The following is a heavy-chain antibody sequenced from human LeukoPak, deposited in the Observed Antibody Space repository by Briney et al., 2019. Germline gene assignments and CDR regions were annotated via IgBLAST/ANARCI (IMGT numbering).Heavy chain of an antibody. Sequence: PGRSLRLSCTASGFTFGDYAMSWVRQAPGKGLEWVGFIRSKAYGGTTEYAASVKGRFTISRDDSKSIAYLQMNSLKTEDTAVYYCTRDFCNSTSCYYYYYYTDVWGKGTTVTVSS. D-gene: IGHD2-2*01. CDR3: TRDFCNSTSCYYYYYYTDV. CDR1: GFTFGDYA. V-gene: IGHV3-49*04. J-gene: IGHJ6*03. CDR2: IRSKAYGGTT.